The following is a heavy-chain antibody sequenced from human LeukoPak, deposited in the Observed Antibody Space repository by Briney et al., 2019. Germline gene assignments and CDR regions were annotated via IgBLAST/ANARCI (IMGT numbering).Heavy chain of an antibody. CDR1: GGSISSDY. V-gene: IGHV4-59*08. CDR3: ATRGY. D-gene: IGHD3-10*01. J-gene: IGHJ4*02. CDR2: IYNSGNN. Sequence: SETLSLTCTVTGGSISSDYWQWIRRPPGKGLEWVGYIYNSGNNHYNSSLKSRVTISIVTSKNQFSLKLASVTAADTAVYYCATRGYWGQGTLVAVSS.